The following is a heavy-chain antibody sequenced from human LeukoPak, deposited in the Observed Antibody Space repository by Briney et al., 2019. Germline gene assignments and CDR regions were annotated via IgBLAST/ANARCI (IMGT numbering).Heavy chain of an antibody. D-gene: IGHD4-17*01. J-gene: IGHJ3*01. V-gene: IGHV4-34*01. Sequence: SETLSLTCAVYGGSFSGYYWSWIRQPPGKGLEWIGEINHSGSTNYNPSLKSRVTISVDTSKNQFSLKLSSVTAADTAVYYCARDLVTVTKGFDVWGQGTMVSVSS. CDR1: GGSFSGYY. CDR3: ARDLVTVTKGFDV. CDR2: INHSGST.